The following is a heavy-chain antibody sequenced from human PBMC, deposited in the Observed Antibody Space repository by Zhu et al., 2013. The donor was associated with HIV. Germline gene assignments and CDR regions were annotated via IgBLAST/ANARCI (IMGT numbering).Heavy chain of an antibody. CDR2: INHGGGT. J-gene: IGHJ3*02. Sequence: QVQLQESGAGPLKPAETLSLTCSVYVGPSXVLLGLDSPLPRKGLEWTGEINHGGGTSYNPSLKSRVTISLDKSKNQFSLRLTSVTAADTAVYYCVRGRRGYSYGLTGFDIWGQGTMVTVSS. CDR1: VGPSXVL. V-gene: IGHV4-34*01. CDR3: VRGRRGYSYGLTGFDI. D-gene: IGHD5-18*01.